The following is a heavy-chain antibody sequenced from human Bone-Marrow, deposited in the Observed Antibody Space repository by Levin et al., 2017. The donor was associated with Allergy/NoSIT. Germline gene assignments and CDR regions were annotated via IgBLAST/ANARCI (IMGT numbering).Heavy chain of an antibody. J-gene: IGHJ6*02. CDR2: IYWDDDT. D-gene: IGHD3-3*01. CDR1: GFSLDTTGVG. Sequence: SGPTLVKPTQTLTLTCAFSGFSLDTTGVGVGWIRQPPGKALEWLALIYWDDDTHFSPSLKNRVTITRDTPKNQVVLTLTNMGPLDTGTYYWAHSVTEEGADYHLYSGLDVWGQGTTVIVSS. CDR3: AHSVTEEGADYHLYSGLDV. V-gene: IGHV2-5*02.